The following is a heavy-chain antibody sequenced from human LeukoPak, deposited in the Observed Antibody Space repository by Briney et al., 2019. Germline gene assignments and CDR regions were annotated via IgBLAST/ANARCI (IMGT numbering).Heavy chain of an antibody. V-gene: IGHV3-30*02. D-gene: IGHD2-2*02. CDR2: IRYDGSNK. Sequence: GGSLRLSCAASGFTFSSYGMHWVRQAPGKGLEWVAFIRYDGSNKYYADSVKGRFTISRDNSKNTLYLQMNSLRAEDTAVYYCAKDPTQYCSSTSCYRYYFDYWGQGTLVTVSS. CDR1: GFTFSSYG. J-gene: IGHJ4*02. CDR3: AKDPTQYCSSTSCYRYYFDY.